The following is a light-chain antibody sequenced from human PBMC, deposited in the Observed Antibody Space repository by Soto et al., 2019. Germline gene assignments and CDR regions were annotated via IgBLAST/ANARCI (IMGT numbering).Light chain of an antibody. V-gene: IGLV4-69*01. CDR2: LNSDGSH. CDR1: SGHSSYA. CDR3: QTWGTGVGL. Sequence: QPVLTQTPSASASLGASVKLTCTLSSGHSSYAIAWHQQQPEKGPRYLMKLNSDGSHSKGDGIPDRFSGSSSGAERYLTISSLQSEDEADYYCQTWGTGVGLFGGGTQLTVL. J-gene: IGLJ2*01.